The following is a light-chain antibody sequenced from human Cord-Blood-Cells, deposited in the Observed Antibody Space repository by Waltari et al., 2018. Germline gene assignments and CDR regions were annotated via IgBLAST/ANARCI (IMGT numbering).Light chain of an antibody. CDR2: EDN. CDR1: SGASASNY. CDR3: QSYDSSNHVV. Sequence: NFMLTQPHSVSESPGKTVTISCTGSSGASASNYVTWYQQRPGSAPTTVIYEDNQRPSGVPDRFSGSIDSSSNSASLTISGLKTEDEADYYCQSYDSSNHVVFGGGTKLTVL. J-gene: IGLJ2*01. V-gene: IGLV6-57*02.